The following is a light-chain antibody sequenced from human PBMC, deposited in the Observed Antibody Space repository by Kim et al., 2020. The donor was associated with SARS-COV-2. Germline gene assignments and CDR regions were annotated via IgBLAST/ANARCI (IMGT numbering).Light chain of an antibody. CDR3: QQYDVRSPIT. CDR2: DAS. J-gene: IGKJ5*01. CDR1: HDISKY. V-gene: IGKV1-33*01. Sequence: DIQMTQSPSSLSASVGDRVTITCQASHDISKYLNWHQQRPGKAPKILIYDASNLETGVPSRFSGSGSGTDFTLTISSLQPEDIATYYCQQYDVRSPITFGQGKRLEIK.